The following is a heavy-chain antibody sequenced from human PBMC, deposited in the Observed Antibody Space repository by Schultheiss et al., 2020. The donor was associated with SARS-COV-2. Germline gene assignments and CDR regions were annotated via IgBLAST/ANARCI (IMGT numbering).Heavy chain of an antibody. Sequence: GGSLRLSCAASGFTFSSYAMSWVRQAPGKGLEWVSSISSSSSYIYYADSVKGRFTISRDNSKNTLYLQMNSLRAEDTAVYYCAKGHGYSYDPFDYWGQGTLVTVSS. CDR2: ISSSSSYI. D-gene: IGHD5-18*01. V-gene: IGHV3-23*01. J-gene: IGHJ4*02. CDR1: GFTFSSYA. CDR3: AKGHGYSYDPFDY.